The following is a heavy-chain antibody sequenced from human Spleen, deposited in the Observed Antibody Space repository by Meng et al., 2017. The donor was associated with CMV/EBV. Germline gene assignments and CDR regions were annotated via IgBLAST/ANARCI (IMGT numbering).Heavy chain of an antibody. CDR3: AKPVYQLLSRDAFDM. CDR1: GFTFDDYG. J-gene: IGHJ3*02. V-gene: IGHV3-23*01. D-gene: IGHD2-2*01. Sequence: GESLKISCAASGFTFDDYGMSWVRQAPGKGLEWVSAISGSGGSTYYADSVKGRFTISRDNSKNTLFLQMNSLRAEDTAVYYCAKPVYQLLSRDAFDMWGQGTMVTVSS. CDR2: ISGSGGST.